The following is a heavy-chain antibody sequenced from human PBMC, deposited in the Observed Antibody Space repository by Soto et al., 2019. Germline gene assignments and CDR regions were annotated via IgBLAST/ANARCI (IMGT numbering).Heavy chain of an antibody. D-gene: IGHD6-6*01. J-gene: IGHJ6*02. CDR3: ARAMRYSSSHNYYYYGMDV. V-gene: IGHV4-59*01. CDR1: GGSISSYY. CDR2: IYYSGST. Sequence: SETLSLTCTVSGGSISSYYWSWIRQPPGKRLEWIGYIYYSGSTNYNPSLKSRVTISVDTSKNQFSLKLSSVTAADTAVYYCARAMRYSSSHNYYYYGMDVRGQGTTVTVS.